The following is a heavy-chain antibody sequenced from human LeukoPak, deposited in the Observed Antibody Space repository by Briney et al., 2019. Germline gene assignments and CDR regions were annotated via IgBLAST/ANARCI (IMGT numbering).Heavy chain of an antibody. CDR2: IYYSGST. Sequence: SETLSLTCTVSGGSISSYYWSWIRQPPGKGLEWIGYIYYSGSTNYNPSLKSRVTIPVDTSKNQFSLKLSSVTAADTAAYYCARDRHYGMDVWGQGTTVTVSS. CDR3: ARDRHYGMDV. J-gene: IGHJ6*02. V-gene: IGHV4-59*01. CDR1: GGSISSYY.